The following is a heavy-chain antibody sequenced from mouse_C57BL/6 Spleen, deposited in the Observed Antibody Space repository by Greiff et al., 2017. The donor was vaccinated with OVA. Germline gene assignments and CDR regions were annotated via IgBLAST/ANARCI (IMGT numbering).Heavy chain of an antibody. CDR1: GYSFTDYN. Sequence: VQLKQSGPELVKPGASVKISCKASGYSFTDYNMNWVKQSNGKSLEWIGVINPNYGTTSYNQKFKGKATLTVDQSSSTAYMQLNSLTSEDSAVYYCARGQGWPHYYAMDYWGQGTSVTVSS. CDR2: INPNYGTT. CDR3: ARGQGWPHYYAMDY. D-gene: IGHD2-3*01. V-gene: IGHV1-39*01. J-gene: IGHJ4*01.